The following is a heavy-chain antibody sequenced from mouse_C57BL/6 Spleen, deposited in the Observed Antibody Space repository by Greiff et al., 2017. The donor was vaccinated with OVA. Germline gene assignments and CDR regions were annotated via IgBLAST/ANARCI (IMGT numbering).Heavy chain of an antibody. D-gene: IGHD4-1*01. CDR2: IYPRSGNT. CDR3: AREELGHYFDY. J-gene: IGHJ2*01. Sequence: QVQLKESGAELARPGASVKLSCKASGYTFTSYGISWVKQRTGQGLEWIGEIYPRSGNTYYNEKFKGKATLTADKSSSTAYMELRSLTSEDSAVYFCAREELGHYFDYWGQGTTLTVSS. V-gene: IGHV1-81*01. CDR1: GYTFTSYG.